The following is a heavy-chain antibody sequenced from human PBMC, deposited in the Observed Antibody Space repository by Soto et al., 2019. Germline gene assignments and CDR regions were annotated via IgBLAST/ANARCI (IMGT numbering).Heavy chain of an antibody. CDR3: AKNYGSGTYYPGTYYFDY. CDR2: ISSSSSTI. V-gene: IGHV3-48*01. D-gene: IGHD3-10*01. Sequence: PGGSLRLSCAASGFTFSSCAMGWVRQAPGKGLEWVSYISSSSSTIYYADSVKGRFTISRDNAKNSLYLQMNSLRAEDTAVYYCAKNYGSGTYYPGTYYFDYWGQGTLVTVSS. CDR1: GFTFSSCA. J-gene: IGHJ4*02.